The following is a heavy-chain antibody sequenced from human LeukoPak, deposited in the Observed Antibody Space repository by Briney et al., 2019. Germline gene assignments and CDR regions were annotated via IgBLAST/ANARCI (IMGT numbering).Heavy chain of an antibody. D-gene: IGHD4-17*01. Sequence: GESLKISCKGSGYSFTSYWIGWVRQLSGKGLEWMGIIYPGDSDTRYSPSFQGQVTISADKSISTAYLQWSSLKASDTAMYYCARLRPPTVTSPFDYWGQGTLVTVSS. CDR3: ARLRPPTVTSPFDY. V-gene: IGHV5-51*01. CDR1: GYSFTSYW. J-gene: IGHJ4*02. CDR2: IYPGDSDT.